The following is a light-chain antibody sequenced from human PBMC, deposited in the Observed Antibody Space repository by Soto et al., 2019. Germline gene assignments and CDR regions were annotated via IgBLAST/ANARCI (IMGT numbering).Light chain of an antibody. V-gene: IGKV3-15*01. CDR2: GAS. Sequence: EIVMTQSPATLSVSPGERATLSCRASQSVSSNLAWYQQKPGQAPRLLIYGASTRATGIPARFSGSGSGTDFTLTISSLQSEDFAVYYCQQYSNWPYTFGQGTQLEIK. CDR3: QQYSNWPYT. CDR1: QSVSSN. J-gene: IGKJ2*01.